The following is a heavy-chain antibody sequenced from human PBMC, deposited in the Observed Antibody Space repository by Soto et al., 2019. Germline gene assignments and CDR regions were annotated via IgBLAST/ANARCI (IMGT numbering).Heavy chain of an antibody. D-gene: IGHD3-3*01. V-gene: IGHV3-23*01. Sequence: SGGSLRLSCAASGFTFSSYAMSWVRQAPGKGLEWVSSISGSGGSTYYADSVKGRFTISRDNSKNTLYLQMNSLRAEDTAVYYCAKDGPYTIFGVVTTFDYWGQGTLVTVSS. CDR1: GFTFSSYA. CDR2: ISGSGGST. CDR3: AKDGPYTIFGVVTTFDY. J-gene: IGHJ4*02.